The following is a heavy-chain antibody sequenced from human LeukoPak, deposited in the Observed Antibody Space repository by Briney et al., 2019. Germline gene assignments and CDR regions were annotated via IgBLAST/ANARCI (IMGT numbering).Heavy chain of an antibody. J-gene: IGHJ3*02. V-gene: IGHV1-46*01. D-gene: IGHD4-23*01. CDR3: ARPTTVGNAFDN. CDR2: IKPSGVGT. Sequence: AAAQVSCKTSGYTFTSYYIHWVRQAPGEGLEWMGMIKPSGVGTAYPQNFQRRVTMTRDTCTNTVYMELSSLRSEDTAVYYCARPTTVGNAFDNWGQGTRVTVSS. CDR1: GYTFTSYY.